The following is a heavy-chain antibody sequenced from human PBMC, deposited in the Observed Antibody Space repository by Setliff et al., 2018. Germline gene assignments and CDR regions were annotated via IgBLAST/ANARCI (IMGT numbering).Heavy chain of an antibody. V-gene: IGHV4-59*11. CDR1: GGSISSHY. D-gene: IGHD3-3*01. CDR3: ARASWYYDFWSGSEGSGWFDP. Sequence: LSLTCTVSGGSISSHYWSWIRQPPGKGLEWIGYIHYSGSINYNPSLKSRGTISVDTSKNQFSLKMTSMTAADTAVYYCARASWYYDFWSGSEGSGWFDPWGQGTLVTVSS. J-gene: IGHJ5*02. CDR2: IHYSGSI.